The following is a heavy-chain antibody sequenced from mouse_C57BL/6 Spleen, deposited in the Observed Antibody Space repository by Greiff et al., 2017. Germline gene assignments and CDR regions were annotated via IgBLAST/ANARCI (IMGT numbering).Heavy chain of an antibody. CDR2: IYPSDSET. J-gene: IGHJ2*01. CDR3: ARSKFYFDD. V-gene: IGHV1-52*01. Sequence: QVQLQQPGAELVRPGSSVKLSCKASGYTFTSYWMHWVKQRPIQGLEWIGNIYPSDSETHYNQKFKDKATLTVDKSSSTAYMQLSSLTSEDSAVXYCARSKFYFDDWGQGTTLTVSS. CDR1: GYTFTSYW.